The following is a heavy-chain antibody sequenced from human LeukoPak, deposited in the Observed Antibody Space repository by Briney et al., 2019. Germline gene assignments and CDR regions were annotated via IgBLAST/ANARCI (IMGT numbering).Heavy chain of an antibody. V-gene: IGHV3-30-3*01. CDR2: ISYDGSNK. CDR1: GFTFSSYA. J-gene: IGHJ4*02. Sequence: GRSLRLSCAASGFTFSSYAMHWVRQAPGKGLEWVAVISYDGSNKYYADSVKGRFTISRDNSKNTLYLQMNSLRAEDTAVYYCARVKTPSAQVDYWGQGTLVTVSS. CDR3: ARVKTPSAQVDY.